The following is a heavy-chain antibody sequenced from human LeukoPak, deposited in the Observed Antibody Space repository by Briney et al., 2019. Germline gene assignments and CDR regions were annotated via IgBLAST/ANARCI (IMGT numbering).Heavy chain of an antibody. CDR3: AKDGRAWVY. J-gene: IGHJ4*02. D-gene: IGHD7-27*01. V-gene: IGHV3-7*03. CDR2: IQPDGNGK. CDR1: GFTFSSYG. Sequence: GGSLRLSCAASGFTFSSYGMSWVRQAPGKGLEWVANIQPDGNGKNYVDSVKGRFTISRDNAKNSLYLQMNSLRAEDTAIYYCAKDGRAWVYWGQGTLVTVSS.